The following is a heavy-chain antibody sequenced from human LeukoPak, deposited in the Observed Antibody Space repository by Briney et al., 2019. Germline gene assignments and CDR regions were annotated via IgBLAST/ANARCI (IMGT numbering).Heavy chain of an antibody. CDR2: IYHSGST. Sequence: PSETLSLTCTVSGGSISSGGYYWSWIRQPPGKGLEWIGYIYHSGSTYYNPSLKSRVTISVDRSKNQLSLKLSSVTAADTAVYYCARDRPPYSSSSSPMGDAFDIWGQGTMVTVSS. CDR3: ARDRPPYSSSSSPMGDAFDI. D-gene: IGHD6-6*01. CDR1: GGSISSGGYY. J-gene: IGHJ3*02. V-gene: IGHV4-30-2*01.